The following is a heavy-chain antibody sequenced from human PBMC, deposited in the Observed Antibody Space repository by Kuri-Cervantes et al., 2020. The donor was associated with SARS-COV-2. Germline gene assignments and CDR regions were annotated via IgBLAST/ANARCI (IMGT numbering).Heavy chain of an antibody. CDR2: IIPIFGTA. D-gene: IGHD3-3*01. CDR3: ARDFRGRVTIFEGRYSLSPAFDI. J-gene: IGHJ3*02. CDR1: GGTFSSYA. V-gene: IGHV1-69*13. Sequence: SVKVSCKASGGTFSSYAISWVRQAPGQGLEWMGGIIPIFGTANYAQKIQGRVTITADESTSTVYMELSSLRSEDTAVYYCARDFRGRVTIFEGRYSLSPAFDIWGRGPLVTVSS.